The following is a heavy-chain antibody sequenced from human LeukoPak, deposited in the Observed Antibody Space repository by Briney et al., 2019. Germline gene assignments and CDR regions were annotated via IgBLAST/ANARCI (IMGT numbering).Heavy chain of an antibody. CDR2: IKSNQDGGIT. D-gene: IGHD6-13*01. J-gene: IGHJ1*01. Sequence: PGGSLRLSCTISGYFFPNAWLNWVRQAPGRGLEWVGRIKSNQDGGITDYAAPVQDRFTISRDNSKDTLYLQMNSLRAEDTAVYYCAKDIISGYSSRPQHWGQGTLVTVSS. CDR1: GYFFPNAW. V-gene: IGHV3-15*01. CDR3: AKDIISGYSSRPQH.